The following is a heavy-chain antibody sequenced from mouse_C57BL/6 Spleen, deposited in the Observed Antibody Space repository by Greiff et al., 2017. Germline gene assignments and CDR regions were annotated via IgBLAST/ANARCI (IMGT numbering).Heavy chain of an antibody. Sequence: EVQRVESGGGLVKPGGSLKLSCAASGFTFSSYAMSWVRQTPEKRLEWVATISDGGSYTYYPDNVKGRFTISRDNAKNNLYLQMSHLKSEDTAMYYCARDNYGSSLPGYWGQGTTLTVSS. D-gene: IGHD1-1*01. CDR3: ARDNYGSSLPGY. V-gene: IGHV5-4*01. CDR2: ISDGGSYT. CDR1: GFTFSSYA. J-gene: IGHJ2*01.